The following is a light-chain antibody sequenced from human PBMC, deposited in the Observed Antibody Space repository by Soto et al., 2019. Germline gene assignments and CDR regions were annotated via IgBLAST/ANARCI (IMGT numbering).Light chain of an antibody. J-gene: IGKJ3*01. CDR3: QHYNNLPPFT. V-gene: IGKV1-33*01. CDR1: EDIRHS. CDR2: GAS. Sequence: DIQMTQSPSSLSASVGARVSITCQASEDIRHSLSWFQHKPGRAPKLLIYGASYLETGVPSRFRGSGSGTDFSLTISSLQPEDIATYYCQHYNNLPPFTFGPGTIVDIK.